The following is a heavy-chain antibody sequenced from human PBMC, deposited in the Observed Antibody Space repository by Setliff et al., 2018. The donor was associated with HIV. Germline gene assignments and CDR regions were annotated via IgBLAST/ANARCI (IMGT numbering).Heavy chain of an antibody. CDR3: ARVSSSYYFLGAFDS. CDR2: IHTSGST. CDR1: GGSINSGEYY. V-gene: IGHV4-61*09. J-gene: IGHJ4*02. D-gene: IGHD6-13*01. Sequence: SETLSLTCTVSGGSINSGEYYWSWIRQPPGKGLEWTGHIHTSGSTNYNPSLKSRVTISIDTSKNQFSLKLRSATATDTALYYCARVSSSYYFLGAFDSWGQGTLVTVSS.